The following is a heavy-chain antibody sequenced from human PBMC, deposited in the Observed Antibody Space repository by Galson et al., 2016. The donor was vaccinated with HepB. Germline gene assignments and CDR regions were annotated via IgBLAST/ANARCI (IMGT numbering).Heavy chain of an antibody. D-gene: IGHD1-1*01. CDR1: RFTFSSYS. CDR3: ATDTSRDDDQ. CDR2: ISSSGRYI. J-gene: IGHJ5*02. V-gene: IGHV3-21*01. Sequence: SLRLSCAVSRFTFSSYSMNWVRQAPGKGLEWVSFISSSGRYIYYADSVKGRFTISRDNAKNSLYLQMKSLRAEDTAIYYCATDTSRDDDQWGQGTLVTVSS.